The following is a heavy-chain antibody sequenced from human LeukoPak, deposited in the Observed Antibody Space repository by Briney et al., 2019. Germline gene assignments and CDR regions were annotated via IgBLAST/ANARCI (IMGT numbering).Heavy chain of an antibody. CDR2: ISSSATYI. CDR3: ATWDDYGDFVAFEY. J-gene: IGHJ4*02. D-gene: IGHD4-17*01. Sequence: GGSLRLSCGGSGFTFSSHTMNWVRQAPGKGLEWVASISSSATYIYYADSVRGRFTIPRDDAKKSVFLHMNSLRAEDTAVYFCATWDDYGDFVAFEYWGQGTLVTVSS. V-gene: IGHV3-21*01. CDR1: GFTFSSHT.